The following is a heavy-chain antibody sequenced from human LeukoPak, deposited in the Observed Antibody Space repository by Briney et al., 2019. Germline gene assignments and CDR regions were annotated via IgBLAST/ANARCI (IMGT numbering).Heavy chain of an antibody. V-gene: IGHV1-2*02. CDR2: INPNSGGT. CDR3: ARDRGDPGVDY. CDR1: GGTFSSYV. J-gene: IGHJ4*02. D-gene: IGHD2-21*02. Sequence: ASVKVSCKASGGTFSSYVINWVRQAPGQGLEWMGWINPNSGGTNYAQKFQGRVTMTRDTSISTAYMELSRLRSDDTAVYYCARDRGDPGVDYWGQGTLVTVSS.